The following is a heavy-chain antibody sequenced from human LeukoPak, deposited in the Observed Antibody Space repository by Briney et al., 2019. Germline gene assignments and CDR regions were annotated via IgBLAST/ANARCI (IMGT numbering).Heavy chain of an antibody. J-gene: IGHJ3*02. D-gene: IGHD3-10*01. CDR3: ARDQGGSGSYYNDDAFDI. CDR2: IYYSGST. V-gene: IGHV4-59*12. Sequence: SETLSLTCTVSGGSISSYYWSWIRQPPGKGLEWIGYIYYSGSTYYNPSLKSRVTISVDTSKNQFSLKLSSVTAADTAVYYCARDQGGSGSYYNDDAFDIWGQGTMVTVSS. CDR1: GGSISSYY.